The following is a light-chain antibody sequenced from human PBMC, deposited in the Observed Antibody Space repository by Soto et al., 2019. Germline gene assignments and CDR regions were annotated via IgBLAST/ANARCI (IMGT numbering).Light chain of an antibody. V-gene: IGKV1-5*01. J-gene: IGKJ1*01. Sequence: DIQMTQSPSTLSASVGDRVTITCRASQSISSWLAWYQQKPGKAPKLLIYDASRLESGVPSRFSDSGSGTEFTLTISSLQPDDFATYYCQQYNSYSRTFGQGTKVEIK. CDR3: QQYNSYSRT. CDR2: DAS. CDR1: QSISSW.